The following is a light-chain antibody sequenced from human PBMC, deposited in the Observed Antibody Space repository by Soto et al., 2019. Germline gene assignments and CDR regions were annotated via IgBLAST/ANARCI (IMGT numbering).Light chain of an antibody. V-gene: IGKV3-11*01. Sequence: ELVFTQAPATLSLSPGERATLSCRASQSVSSYLAWYQQKPGQAPRLLIYDASNRATGIPARFSASGSGTDFTLTISSLEPEDFAVYYCQQRSNWHTFGGGTKVDIK. CDR3: QQRSNWHT. CDR1: QSVSSY. J-gene: IGKJ4*01. CDR2: DAS.